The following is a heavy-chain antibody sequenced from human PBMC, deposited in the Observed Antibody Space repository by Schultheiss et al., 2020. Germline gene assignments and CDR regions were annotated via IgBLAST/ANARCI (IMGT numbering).Heavy chain of an antibody. Sequence: SETLSLTCAVSGGSISSYYWSWIRQPPGKGLEWIGYIYYSGSTNYNPSLKSRVTISVDTSKNQFSLKLSSVTAADTAVYYCASGYCSGGSCSYYYYYGMDVWGKVTTVTVAS. CDR1: GGSISSYY. D-gene: IGHD2-15*01. CDR2: IYYSGST. J-gene: IGHJ6*04. V-gene: IGHV4-59*12. CDR3: ASGYCSGGSCSYYYYYGMDV.